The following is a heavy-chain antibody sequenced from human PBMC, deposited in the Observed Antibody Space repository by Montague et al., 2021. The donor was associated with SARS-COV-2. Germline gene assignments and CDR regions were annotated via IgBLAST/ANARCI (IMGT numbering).Heavy chain of an antibody. CDR2: IYYSGST. CDR1: GGSISSSSYY. D-gene: IGHD6-25*01. CDR3: ARDLWVRLSVKGSFDS. J-gene: IGHJ4*02. V-gene: IGHV4-39*07. Sequence: SETLSLTCTVSGGSISSSSYYWGWIRQPPGKGLEWIGSIYYSGSTYYNPSLKSRVTISVDTSKNQFSLKLSSVTAADTAVYYCARDLWVRLSVKGSFDSWGQGTLVTVSS.